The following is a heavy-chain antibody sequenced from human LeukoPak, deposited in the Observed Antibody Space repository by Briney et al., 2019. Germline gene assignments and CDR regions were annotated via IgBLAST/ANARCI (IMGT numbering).Heavy chain of an antibody. Sequence: SVTVSCKASGFTFTSSAMQWVRQARGQRLEWIGWILVGSGNTNYAQKFQERVTITRDMSTSTAYMELSSLRSEDTAVYYCAATYDFWSGYYGMDVWGQGTTVTVSS. CDR3: AATYDFWSGYYGMDV. J-gene: IGHJ6*02. V-gene: IGHV1-58*02. D-gene: IGHD3-3*01. CDR1: GFTFTSSA. CDR2: ILVGSGNT.